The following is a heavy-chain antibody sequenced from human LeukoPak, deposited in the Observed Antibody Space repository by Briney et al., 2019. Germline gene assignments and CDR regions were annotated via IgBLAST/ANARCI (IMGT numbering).Heavy chain of an antibody. Sequence: GGSLRLSCAASGFTFDDYGMSWVRQAPGKGLEWVSGINWNVGSTGYADSVKGRFNISRDNAKNSLYLQMNSLSAADTAIYYCASHFWNYYRIDYWGQGILVTVSS. CDR3: ASHFWNYYRIDY. CDR2: INWNVGST. D-gene: IGHD3-3*02. J-gene: IGHJ4*02. CDR1: GFTFDDYG. V-gene: IGHV3-20*04.